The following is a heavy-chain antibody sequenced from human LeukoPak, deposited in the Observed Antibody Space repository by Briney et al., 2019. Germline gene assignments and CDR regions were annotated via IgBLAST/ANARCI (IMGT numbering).Heavy chain of an antibody. CDR1: GYTFTGYY. D-gene: IGHD3-10*01. CDR3: ARGGYYGSGRRRGYYFDY. CDR2: INPNSGGT. J-gene: IGHJ4*02. Sequence: ASVKVSCKASGYTFTGYYMHWVRQAPGQGLEWMGWINPNSGGTNYAQKFQGRVTMTRDTSISTAYMELSRLRSDDTAVYYCARGGYYGSGRRRGYYFDYWGQGTLVTVSS. V-gene: IGHV1-2*02.